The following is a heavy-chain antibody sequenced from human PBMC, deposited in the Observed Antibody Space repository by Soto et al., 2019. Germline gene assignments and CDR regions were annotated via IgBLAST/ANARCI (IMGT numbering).Heavy chain of an antibody. V-gene: IGHV4-31*03. CDR3: ASSMVRGVGNDAFDI. Sequence: QVQLQESGPGLVKPSQTLSLTCTVSGGSISSGGYYWSWIRQHPGKGLEWIGYIYYSGSTYYNPSLKSRVTISVDTSKTRFSLKLSSVTAADTAVYYCASSMVRGVGNDAFDIWGQGTMVTVSS. CDR2: IYYSGST. CDR1: GGSISSGGYY. D-gene: IGHD3-10*01. J-gene: IGHJ3*02.